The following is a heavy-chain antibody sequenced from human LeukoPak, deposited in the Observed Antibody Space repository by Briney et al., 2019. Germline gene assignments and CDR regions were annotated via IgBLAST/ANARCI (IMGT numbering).Heavy chain of an antibody. CDR3: ARTTEAHSWRTRYYDYYMDV. J-gene: IGHJ6*03. CDR2: TYFSGIT. Sequence: SETLSLTCTVSGGSITSYYWTWIRQRPGKGLEWIGYTYFSGITNYTPSLNSPVTISLPTSTTQSPPNLSSVSAPRTAVYYCARTTEAHSWRTRYYDYYMDVWGKGTTVTVSS. D-gene: IGHD6-13*01. V-gene: IGHV4-59*01. CDR1: GGSITSYY.